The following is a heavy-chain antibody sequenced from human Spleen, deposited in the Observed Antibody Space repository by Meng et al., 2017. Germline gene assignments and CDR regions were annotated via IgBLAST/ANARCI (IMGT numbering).Heavy chain of an antibody. CDR1: GYTFTGYY. J-gene: IGHJ4*02. Sequence: QVQLAQSGAEVKKAGASVKVSCKASGYTFTGYYMHWVRQAPGQGLQWMGWINIYNGITNYGRNFQGRVTLTTDTSTSTGYMELRSLTSDDTAVYYCATRGNPYLDRWGQGTLVTVSS. CDR3: ATRGNPYLDR. V-gene: IGHV1-18*04. CDR2: INIYNGIT.